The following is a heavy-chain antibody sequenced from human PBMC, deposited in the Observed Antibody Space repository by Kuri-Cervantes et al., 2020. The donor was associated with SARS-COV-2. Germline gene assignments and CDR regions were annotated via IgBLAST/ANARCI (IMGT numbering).Heavy chain of an antibody. CDR3: ARTGDLLNYYYYYYMDV. V-gene: IGHV4-4*07. J-gene: IGHJ6*03. CDR2: IYTSGST. CDR1: GGSISGYY. D-gene: IGHD7-27*01. Sequence: SETLSLTCTVSGGSISGYYWSWIRQPAGKGLEWIGRIYTSGSTYYNPSLKSRVTISVDTSKNQFSLKLSSVTAADTAVYYCARTGDLLNYYYYYYMDVWGKGTTVTVSS.